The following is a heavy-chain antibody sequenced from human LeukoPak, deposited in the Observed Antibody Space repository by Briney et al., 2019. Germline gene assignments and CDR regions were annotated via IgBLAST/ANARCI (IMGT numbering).Heavy chain of an antibody. V-gene: IGHV1-69*04. J-gene: IGHJ4*02. Sequence: GASVKVSCKASGGTFSSYAISWVRQAPGQGLEWMGRIIPILGIANYAQKFQGRVTITADKSTSTAYMELSSLRSEDTAVYYCARGGYDTHFDYWGQGTLVTVSS. CDR2: IIPILGIA. D-gene: IGHD3-22*01. CDR1: GGTFSSYA. CDR3: ARGGYDTHFDY.